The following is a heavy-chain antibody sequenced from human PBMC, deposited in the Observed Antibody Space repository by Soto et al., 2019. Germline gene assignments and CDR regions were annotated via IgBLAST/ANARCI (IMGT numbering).Heavy chain of an antibody. CDR3: ARLSYDSHH. CDR1: GYTFTGYY. V-gene: IGHV1-2*02. J-gene: IGHJ5*02. D-gene: IGHD3-16*01. Sequence: QVQLVQSGAEVKKPGASVKVSCKASGYTFTGYYMHWVRRAPGQGLEWMGWINPNSGDTNYAQKFQGRVTMTRDTSISPAYMDLSRLRSDDTAVYYCARLSYDSHHWGQGTLVSVSS. CDR2: INPNSGDT.